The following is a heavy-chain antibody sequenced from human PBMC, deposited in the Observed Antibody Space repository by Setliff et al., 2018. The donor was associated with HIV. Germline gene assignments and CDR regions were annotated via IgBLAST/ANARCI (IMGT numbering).Heavy chain of an antibody. J-gene: IGHJ4*02. CDR3: ARHLPDYQLLSPTFDY. CDR2: IYPGDSDT. D-gene: IGHD2-2*01. V-gene: IGHV5-51*01. Sequence: GASVKVSCKASGYSFTDYYIHWVRQMPGKGLEWMGVIYPGDSDTRYSPSFQGQVTISVDKSITTAYLHWRSLKASDTAMYYCARHLPDYQLLSPTFDYWGQGTLVTVSS. CDR1: GYSFTDYY.